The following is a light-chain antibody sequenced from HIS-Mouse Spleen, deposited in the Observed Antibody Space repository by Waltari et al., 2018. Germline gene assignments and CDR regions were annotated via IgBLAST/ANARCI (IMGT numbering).Light chain of an antibody. Sequence: SYELTQPPSVSVSPRQTAPLTCSEQPFPKKYAYWYQQKSGQAPVLVIYADSKRPSGIPGRFSGSSSGTMATLTISGAQVEDEADYYCYSTDSSGNHRVFGGGTKLTVL. CDR1: PFPKKY. J-gene: IGLJ2*01. V-gene: IGLV3-10*01. CDR2: ADS. CDR3: YSTDSSGNHRV.